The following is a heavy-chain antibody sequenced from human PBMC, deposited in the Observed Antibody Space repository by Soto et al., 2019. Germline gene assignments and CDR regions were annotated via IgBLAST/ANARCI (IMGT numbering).Heavy chain of an antibody. CDR2: VCQGGTTAYMSEGETT. V-gene: IGHV4-59*01. J-gene: IGHJ5*02. D-gene: IGHD3-16*01. CDR3: ARDRGGITVSSKPLGEWFDP. CDR1: GVSIDNFF. Sequence: QVQLQESGPGLLRPSETLSLTCTVSGVSIDNFFWSWIRQTPGKGLEWIGYVCQGGTTAYMSEGETTSYNPSLESRATISLDLPKNQFSLKLTSVTAADTAVYYCARDRGGITVSSKPLGEWFDPWGQGTLVTVSS.